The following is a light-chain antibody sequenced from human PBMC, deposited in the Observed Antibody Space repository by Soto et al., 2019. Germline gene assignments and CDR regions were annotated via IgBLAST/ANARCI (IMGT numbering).Light chain of an antibody. CDR1: QGVSSY. CDR3: QQRVDWPPT. Sequence: IQLTQSPASLSASVGGRVTITCRACQGVSSYLAWYQQKAGKAPKLLIYAASTLQSGVPSRFSGSGSGTDFTLTISSLDPKDFAIYYCQQRVDWPPTFGQGTRLEIK. V-gene: IGKV1-9*01. J-gene: IGKJ5*01. CDR2: AAS.